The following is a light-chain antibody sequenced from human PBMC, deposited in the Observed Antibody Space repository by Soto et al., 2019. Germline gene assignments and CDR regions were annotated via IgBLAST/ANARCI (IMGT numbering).Light chain of an antibody. CDR2: GTS. J-gene: IGKJ1*01. V-gene: IGKV1-39*01. CDR3: QHTFSSPPWT. Sequence: DILLTQSPSSLSASVGDRVTISCRASQNITIYLNWYQQKPGRAPKVLIYGTSTLQGGVSSRFSGRGSGTAFTLTIPSLQHDDFSPYYWQHTFSSPPWTLGQGTSVDMK. CDR1: QNITIY.